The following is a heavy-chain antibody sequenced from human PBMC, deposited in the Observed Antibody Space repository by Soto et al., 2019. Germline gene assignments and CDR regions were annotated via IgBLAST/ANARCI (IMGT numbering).Heavy chain of an antibody. CDR2: ISSNGGST. Sequence: EVQLVESGGDLVQPGGSLRLSCAASGFTFSSDAMHWVRQAPGKGLEYVSAISSNGGSTYYANSVKGRFTISRDNSKNTLYLQMGSLRAEDMAVYYCARDHIGYDRWGQGTLVTVSS. D-gene: IGHD5-12*01. V-gene: IGHV3-64*01. CDR3: ARDHIGYDR. J-gene: IGHJ4*02. CDR1: GFTFSSDA.